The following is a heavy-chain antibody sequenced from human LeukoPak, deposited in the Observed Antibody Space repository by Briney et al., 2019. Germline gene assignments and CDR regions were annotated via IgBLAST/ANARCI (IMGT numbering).Heavy chain of an antibody. Sequence: PGGSLRLSCAASGFSSSTYGMHWVRQAPGKGLEWVALIWYDGSNKYYADSVKGRFTISRDNSKNTVYLQMNSLTSDDTSLYYCARGYYHDSGTGLAYFDYWGQGTLVTVSS. CDR3: ARGYYHDSGTGLAYFDY. CDR1: GFSSSTYG. V-gene: IGHV3-30*02. CDR2: IWYDGSNK. D-gene: IGHD3-10*01. J-gene: IGHJ4*02.